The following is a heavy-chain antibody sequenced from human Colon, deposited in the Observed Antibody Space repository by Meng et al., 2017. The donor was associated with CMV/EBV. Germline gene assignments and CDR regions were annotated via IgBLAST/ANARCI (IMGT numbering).Heavy chain of an antibody. CDR3: ARGRRHCTSDSCYIFDS. D-gene: IGHD2-2*02. J-gene: IGHJ4*02. V-gene: IGHV3-66*02. CDR1: GVILSSMY. Sequence: SCAASGVILSSMYMNWVRQTPGKGLEWVALLYSGNTTKYADSVTGRFTISRDSSKNTLYLQMNNVRPEDTAIYYCARGRRHCTSDSCYIFDSWGQGTLVTVSS. CDR2: LYSGNTT.